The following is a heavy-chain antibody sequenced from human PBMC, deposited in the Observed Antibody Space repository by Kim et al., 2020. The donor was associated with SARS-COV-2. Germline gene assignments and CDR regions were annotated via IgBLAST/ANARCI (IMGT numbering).Heavy chain of an antibody. D-gene: IGHD6-19*01. CDR3: AKSAVAGPTTLRFDY. V-gene: IGHV3-23*01. J-gene: IGHJ4*02. Sequence: DSVTGRCTLSRAKSKNTLYLQMNRLRAEDTAVYYCAKSAVAGPTTLRFDYWGQGTLVTVSS.